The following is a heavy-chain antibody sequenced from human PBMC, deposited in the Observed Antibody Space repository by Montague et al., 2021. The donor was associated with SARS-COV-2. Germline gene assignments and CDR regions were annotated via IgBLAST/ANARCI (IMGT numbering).Heavy chain of an antibody. CDR3: ARHAGKRITIFGVVKGQYYFDY. CDR2: IYYSGST. CDR1: GGSISSSSYY. D-gene: IGHD3-3*01. Sequence: SETLSLTCTVSGGSISSSSYYWGWIRQPPGKGLGWIGSIYYSGSTYYNPSLKSRVTISVDTSKNQFSLKLSSVTAADTAVYYCARHAGKRITIFGVVKGQYYFDYWGQGTLVTVSS. V-gene: IGHV4-39*01. J-gene: IGHJ4*02.